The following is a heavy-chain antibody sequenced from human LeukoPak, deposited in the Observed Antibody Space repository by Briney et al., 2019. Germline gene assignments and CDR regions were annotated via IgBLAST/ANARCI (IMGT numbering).Heavy chain of an antibody. CDR3: ARVQGDQYPFDP. V-gene: IGHV1-2*02. CDR2: INPNSGAT. CDR1: GYTFTDYY. Sequence: ASVKVSCKASGYTFTDYYIHWVRQAPGQGLEWMGWINPNSGATNYAQKFRGRVTMTRDTSISTTYMELSRLTSDDTAVYYCARVQGDQYPFDPWGQGTLVTVSS. J-gene: IGHJ5*02. D-gene: IGHD3-16*01.